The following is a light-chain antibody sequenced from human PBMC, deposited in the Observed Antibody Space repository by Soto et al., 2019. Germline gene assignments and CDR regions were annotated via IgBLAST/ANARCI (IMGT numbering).Light chain of an antibody. CDR3: QQLNSYPLYT. V-gene: IGKV1-9*01. CDR1: QGISSY. Sequence: DIQLTQSPSFLSASAGDRVTITCRASQGISSYLAWYQQKPGKAPKLLIYAASTLQSGVPSRFSGSGSGTEFTLTISSLQPEDFAPYYCQQLNSYPLYTFGQGTKLEIK. CDR2: AAS. J-gene: IGKJ2*01.